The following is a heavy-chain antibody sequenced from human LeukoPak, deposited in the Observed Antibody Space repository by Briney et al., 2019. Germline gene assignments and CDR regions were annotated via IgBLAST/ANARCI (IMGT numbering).Heavy chain of an antibody. V-gene: IGHV3-21*01. CDR2: ISSSSSYI. CDR3: ARSTYYYGSGSYYPYYFDY. D-gene: IGHD3-10*01. CDR1: GFTFSSYS. J-gene: IGHJ4*02. Sequence: PGGSLRLSCAASGFTFSSYSMNWVRQAPGKGLEWVSSISSSSSYIYYADSVKGRFTISRDNAKNSLYLQMNSLRAADTAVYYCARSTYYYGSGSYYPYYFDYWGQGTLDTVSS.